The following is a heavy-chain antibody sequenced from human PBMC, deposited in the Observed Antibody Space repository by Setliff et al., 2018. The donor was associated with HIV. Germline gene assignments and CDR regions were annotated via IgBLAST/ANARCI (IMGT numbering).Heavy chain of an antibody. Sequence: ASVKVSCKASGSTFSTYDINWVRQAPGQGPEWMGWMNPNSVNTGYAPKLQGRVTMTRNTSISTAYMELSSLRSDDTAVYYCASSWSRVPYYGMDVWGQGTTVTVSS. CDR1: GSTFSTYD. CDR2: MNPNSVNT. D-gene: IGHD6-13*01. V-gene: IGHV1-8*01. J-gene: IGHJ6*02. CDR3: ASSWSRVPYYGMDV.